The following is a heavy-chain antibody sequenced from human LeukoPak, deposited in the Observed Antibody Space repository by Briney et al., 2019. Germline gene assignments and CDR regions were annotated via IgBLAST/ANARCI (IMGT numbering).Heavy chain of an antibody. D-gene: IGHD3-16*01. V-gene: IGHV3-66*01. CDR2: FYGGVNT. CDR3: AKAEGGYYFHY. CDR1: GFSVSNNY. J-gene: IGHJ4*02. Sequence: GGSLRLSCAASGFSVSNNYMSWVRQAPGKGLEWVSVFYGGVNTYYADSVKGRFTISRDNSKNTLYLQMNSLRAEDTALYYCAKAEGGYYFHYWGQGTLVTVSS.